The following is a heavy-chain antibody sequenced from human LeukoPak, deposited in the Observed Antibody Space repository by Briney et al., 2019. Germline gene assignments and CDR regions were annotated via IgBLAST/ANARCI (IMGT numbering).Heavy chain of an antibody. CDR2: IYYSGNT. D-gene: IGHD1/OR15-1a*01. J-gene: IGHJ5*02. V-gene: IGHV4-39*01. CDR3: ARGFRNWKNYGDFDP. Sequence: SETLSLTCTVSGGSISSSPYYWGWIRQPPGKGLEWIGGIYYSGNTYYNPSLKSRVTISVDTSKNQFSLKLSSVTAADTAVYYCARGFRNWKNYGDFDPWGQGTLVTVSS. CDR1: GGSISSSPYY.